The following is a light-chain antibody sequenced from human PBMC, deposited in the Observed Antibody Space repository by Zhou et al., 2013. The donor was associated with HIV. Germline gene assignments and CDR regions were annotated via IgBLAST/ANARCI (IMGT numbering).Light chain of an antibody. CDR2: KTS. Sequence: IQMTQSPSFVSASPGDRVTITCRANETVGRSLAWYQQKLGKAPTLLIYKTSSLDKGVPSRFSGSGSGTEFTLTITGLQPDDLATYYCQQYYSFLLSFGGGTKVDIK. CDR1: ETVGRS. J-gene: IGKJ4*01. V-gene: IGKV1-5*03. CDR3: QQYYSFLLS.